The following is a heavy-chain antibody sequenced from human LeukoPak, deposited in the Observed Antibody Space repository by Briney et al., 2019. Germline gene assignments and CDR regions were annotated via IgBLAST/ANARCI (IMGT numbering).Heavy chain of an antibody. D-gene: IGHD4-17*01. J-gene: IGHJ2*01. Sequence: SETLSLTCTVSGASVSSGNYYWSWIRQPPGKGLEWIGYIYYGGSPNYNPSLKSRVTMSLDASKQQVSLKLSSVTAADTAVYYCARNAGATVTTLFDLWGRGTLVTVSS. CDR3: ARNAGATVTTLFDL. V-gene: IGHV4-61*01. CDR1: GASVSSGNYY. CDR2: IYYGGSP.